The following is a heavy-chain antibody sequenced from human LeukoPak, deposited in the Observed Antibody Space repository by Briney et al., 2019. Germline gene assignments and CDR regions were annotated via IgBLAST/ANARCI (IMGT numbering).Heavy chain of an antibody. V-gene: IGHV1-46*01. CDR3: ARDQEGFDY. CDR2: IYPRDGST. Sequence: ASVNVSCKASGYTFTSNYIHWVRQAPGQGLEWMGMIYPRDGSTSYAQKFQGRVTVTRDTSTSTAHMELSGLRSEDTAVYYCARDQEGFDYWGQGTLVTVSS. J-gene: IGHJ4*02. CDR1: GYTFTSNY.